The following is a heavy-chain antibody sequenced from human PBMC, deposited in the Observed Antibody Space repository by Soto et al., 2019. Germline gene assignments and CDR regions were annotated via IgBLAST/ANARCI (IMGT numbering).Heavy chain of an antibody. CDR2: ISWNSGSI. J-gene: IGHJ4*02. V-gene: IGHV3-9*01. D-gene: IGHD6-19*01. CDR3: AKDPGAMGSGVDY. CDR1: GFTFDDYA. Sequence: ESGGGLVQPGRSLRLSCAASGFTFDDYAMHWVRQAPGKGLEWVSGISWNSGSIGYADSVKGRFTISRDNAKNSLYLQMNSLRAEDTALYYCAKDPGAMGSGVDYWGQGTLVTVSS.